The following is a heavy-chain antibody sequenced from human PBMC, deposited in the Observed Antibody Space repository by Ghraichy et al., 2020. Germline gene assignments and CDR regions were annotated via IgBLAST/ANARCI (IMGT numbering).Heavy chain of an antibody. V-gene: IGHV1-2*02. Sequence: ASVKVSCKASGYTFTGYFMHWVRQAPGQGLEWMGWINPNSGGTNYAQKFQGRVTMTRDTSISTAYMELSRLRSDDTAVYYCARGYYDSRGYPRDYWGQGTLVTVSS. CDR2: INPNSGGT. D-gene: IGHD3-22*01. CDR3: ARGYYDSRGYPRDY. J-gene: IGHJ4*02. CDR1: GYTFTGYF.